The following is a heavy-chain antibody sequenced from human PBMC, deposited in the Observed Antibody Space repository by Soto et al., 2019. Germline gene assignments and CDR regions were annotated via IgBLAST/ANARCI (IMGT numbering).Heavy chain of an antibody. CDR2: MSSSGSTI. Sequence: GRSLRLSWAASGFTFSSDHMDSVRHAPSRGLEWVSYMSSSGSTIYCARSVEGRFAITRDNAKNPLYLQMSSPRAVDRVVYYCASGGECSSTSCYTWVGTGYYYYCGMDVCGQVPTVTVSS. D-gene: IGHD2-2*02. V-gene: IGHV3-48*03. J-gene: IGHJ6*02. CDR1: GFTFSSDH. CDR3: ASGGECSSTSCYTWVGTGYYYYCGMDV.